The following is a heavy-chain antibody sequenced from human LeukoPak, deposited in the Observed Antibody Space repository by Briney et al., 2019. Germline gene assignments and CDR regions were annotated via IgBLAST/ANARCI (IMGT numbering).Heavy chain of an antibody. CDR1: GGSTSSSSYY. CDR3: ARCHSIVGADFDY. J-gene: IGHJ4*02. V-gene: IGHV4-39*01. Sequence: SETLSLTCTVSGGSTSSSSYYWGWIRQPPGKGLEWIGSIYYSGSTYYNPSLKSRVTISVDTSKDQFSLKLSSVTAADTAVYYCARCHSIVGADFDYWGQGTLVTVSS. D-gene: IGHD1-26*01. CDR2: IYYSGST.